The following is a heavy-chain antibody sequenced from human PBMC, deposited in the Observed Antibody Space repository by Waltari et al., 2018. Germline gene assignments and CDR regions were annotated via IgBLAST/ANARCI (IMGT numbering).Heavy chain of an antibody. D-gene: IGHD2-2*01. CDR2: INHSGST. Sequence: VQLQHWGAGLFKPSQTLSLTCAVYGGSFSGYYCRSICQPPGKRLELIGEINHSGSTNYNPSLKSRVTISVDTSKNQFSLKLSSVTAADTAVYYCARERYCSSTSCPYYYYYMDVWGKGTTVTISS. CDR1: GGSFSGYY. CDR3: ARERYCSSTSCPYYYYYMDV. J-gene: IGHJ6*03. V-gene: IGHV4-34*01.